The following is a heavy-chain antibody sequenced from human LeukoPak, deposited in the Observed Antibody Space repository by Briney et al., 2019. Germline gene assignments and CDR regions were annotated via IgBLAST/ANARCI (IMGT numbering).Heavy chain of an antibody. CDR1: GYTFTSYA. V-gene: IGHV1-3*01. Sequence: GASVKVSCKASGYTFTSYAMHWVRQAPGQRLEWMGWINGVNGNTKYSQKFQGRVTNTRDTSASTAYMELSSLRSEDTAVYYCAREPEYNWNGYADYWGQGTLVTVSS. J-gene: IGHJ4*02. CDR2: INGVNGNT. CDR3: AREPEYNWNGYADY. D-gene: IGHD1-20*01.